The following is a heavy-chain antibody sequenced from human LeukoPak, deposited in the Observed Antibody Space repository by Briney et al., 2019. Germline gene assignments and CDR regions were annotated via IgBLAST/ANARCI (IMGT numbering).Heavy chain of an antibody. V-gene: IGHV3-48*03. CDR2: ISSSGSTI. D-gene: IGHD1-1*01. J-gene: IGHJ6*02. CDR3: AGTRMSDYYYYGMDV. Sequence: GGSLRLSCAASGFTFSSYEMNWVRQAPGKGLEWVSYISSSGSTIYYADSVKGRFTISRDNAKNSLYLQMNSLRAEDTAVYYCAGTRMSDYYYYGMDVWGQGTTVTVSS. CDR1: GFTFSSYE.